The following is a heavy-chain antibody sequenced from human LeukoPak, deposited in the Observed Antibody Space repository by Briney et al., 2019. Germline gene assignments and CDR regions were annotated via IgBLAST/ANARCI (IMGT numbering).Heavy chain of an antibody. CDR3: ARDQYYDVSTYYEIDY. D-gene: IGHD3-22*01. CDR2: IYHSGST. Sequence: SGTLSLTCAVSGGSISSSNWWSWVRQPPGKGLEWIGEIYHSGSTNYNPSLKSRVTILVDTSKDQFSLKMTSVTAADTAVYYCARDQYYDVSTYYEIDYWGQGTLVTVSS. J-gene: IGHJ4*02. CDR1: GGSISSSNW. V-gene: IGHV4-4*02.